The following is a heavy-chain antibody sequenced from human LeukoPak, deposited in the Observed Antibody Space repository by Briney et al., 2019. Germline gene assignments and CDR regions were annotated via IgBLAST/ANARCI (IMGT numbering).Heavy chain of an antibody. Sequence: SETLSLTCTVSGGFISSYSWSWIRQPPGKGLEWIGYMYDSGSTNYNPSLKSRLTISVDTSKNQFSLKLTSVTAADTAVYYCARHLDIAASGTFDYWGQGTLVTVSS. CDR3: ARHLDIAASGTFDY. J-gene: IGHJ4*02. D-gene: IGHD6-13*01. CDR2: MYDSGST. CDR1: GGFISSYS. V-gene: IGHV4-59*08.